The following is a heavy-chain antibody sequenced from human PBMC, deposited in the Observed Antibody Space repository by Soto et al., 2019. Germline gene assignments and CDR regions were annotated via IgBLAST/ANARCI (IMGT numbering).Heavy chain of an antibody. CDR2: ISGSGGST. V-gene: IGHV3-23*01. Sequence: GGSLRLSCAASGFTFSSYAMSWVRQAPGKGLEWVSAISGSGGSTYYADSVKGRFTISRDNAKNSLYLQMNSLRAEDTAVYYCARARYNWNYYPFDYWGQGTLVTVS. CDR3: ARARYNWNYYPFDY. D-gene: IGHD1-7*01. CDR1: GFTFSSYA. J-gene: IGHJ4*02.